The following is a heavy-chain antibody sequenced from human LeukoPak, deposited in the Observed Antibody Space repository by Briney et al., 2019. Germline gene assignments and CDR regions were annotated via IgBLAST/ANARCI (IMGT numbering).Heavy chain of an antibody. CDR2: INSDGSST. D-gene: IGHD6-19*01. CDR1: GFTFSSYW. V-gene: IGHV3-74*01. Sequence: QPGGSLRLSCAASGFTFSSYWMHWVRQAPGKGLVWVSRINSDGSSTTYAASVKGRFTISRDNAQNTLYLQMNSLRAEDTAVYYCARSSGWYEYWGQGTLVSVSS. CDR3: ARSSGWYEY. J-gene: IGHJ4*02.